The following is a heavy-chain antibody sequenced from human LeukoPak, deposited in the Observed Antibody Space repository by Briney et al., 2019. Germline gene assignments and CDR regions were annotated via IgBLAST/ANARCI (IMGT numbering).Heavy chain of an antibody. CDR3: ATVRSYYRAFDI. V-gene: IGHV1-24*01. CDR1: GYTLTELS. D-gene: IGHD3-16*01. CDR2: FDPEDGET. J-gene: IGHJ3*02. Sequence: ASVRVSCKVSGYTLTELSMHWVRQAPGKGLEWMGGFDPEDGETIYAQKFQGRVTMTEDTSTDTAYMELSSLRSEDTAVYYCATVRSYYRAFDIWGQGTMVTVSS.